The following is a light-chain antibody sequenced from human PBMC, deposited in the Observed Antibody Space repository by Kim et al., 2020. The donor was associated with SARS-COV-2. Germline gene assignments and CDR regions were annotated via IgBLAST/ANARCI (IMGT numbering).Light chain of an antibody. CDR2: DAS. CDR1: QSISSG. V-gene: IGKV3-11*01. J-gene: IGKJ5*01. CDR3: QQRSNWPIT. Sequence: EIVLTQSPATLSLFPGERATLSCRASQSISSGLAWYQQKPAQAPRLLIYDASNRATGIPARFSGSGSGTDFTLTISSLEPEDFALYYCQQRSNWPITFGRGTRLEIK.